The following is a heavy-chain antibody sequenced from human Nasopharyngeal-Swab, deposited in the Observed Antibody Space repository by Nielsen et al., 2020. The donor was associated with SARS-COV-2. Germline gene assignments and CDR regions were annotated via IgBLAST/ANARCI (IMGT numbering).Heavy chain of an antibody. CDR3: ARAPKRGSSGYQVVY. Sequence: GESLKISCAASGFTFSSYEMNWVRQAPGKGLEWVSYISSSGSTIYYADSVKGRFTISRDNAKNSLYLQMNSLRAEDTAVYYCARAPKRGSSGYQVVYWGQGTLVTVSS. J-gene: IGHJ4*02. D-gene: IGHD3-22*01. CDR2: ISSSGSTI. CDR1: GFTFSSYE. V-gene: IGHV3-48*03.